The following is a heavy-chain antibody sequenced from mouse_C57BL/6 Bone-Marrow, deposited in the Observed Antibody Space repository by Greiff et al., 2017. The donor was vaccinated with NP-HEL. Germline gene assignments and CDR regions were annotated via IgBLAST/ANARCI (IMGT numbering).Heavy chain of an antibody. D-gene: IGHD1-1*01. Sequence: QVHVKQSGAELVRPGASVKLSCKASGYTFTDYYINWVKQRPGQGLEWIARIYPGSGNTYYNEKFKGKATLTAEKSSSTAYMQLSSLTSEDSAVYFCARDYYYGSSYFDYWGQGTTLTVSS. CDR1: GYTFTDYY. CDR2: IYPGSGNT. CDR3: ARDYYYGSSYFDY. J-gene: IGHJ2*01. V-gene: IGHV1-76*01.